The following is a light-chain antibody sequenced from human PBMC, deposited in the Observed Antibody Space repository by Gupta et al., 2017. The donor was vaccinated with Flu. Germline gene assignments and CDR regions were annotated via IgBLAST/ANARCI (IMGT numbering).Light chain of an antibody. CDR1: QSIRSY. CDR2: ATS. CDR3: QQTYDTPQT. J-gene: IGKJ1*01. Sequence: IQMTQSPSSLSASVGARVTITCRASQSIRSYLNWYQQKPGKDPNLLIFATSNLQTGVPPRFSGSGSGTEFTLTISSLQPEDFATYYCQQTYDTPQTFGQGTKVEI. V-gene: IGKV1-39*01.